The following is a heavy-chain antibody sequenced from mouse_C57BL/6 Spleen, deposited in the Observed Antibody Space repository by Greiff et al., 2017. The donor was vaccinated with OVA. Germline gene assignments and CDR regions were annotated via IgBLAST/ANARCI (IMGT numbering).Heavy chain of an antibody. V-gene: IGHV5-16*01. J-gene: IGHJ2*01. Sequence: EVKLMESEGGLVQPGSSMKLSCTASGFTFSDYYMAWVRQVPEKGLEWVANINYDGSSTYYLDSLKSRFIISRDNAKNILYLQMSSLKSEDTATYYCARVHYSNLDYWGQGTTLTVAS. CDR2: INYDGSST. D-gene: IGHD2-5*01. CDR1: GFTFSDYY. CDR3: ARVHYSNLDY.